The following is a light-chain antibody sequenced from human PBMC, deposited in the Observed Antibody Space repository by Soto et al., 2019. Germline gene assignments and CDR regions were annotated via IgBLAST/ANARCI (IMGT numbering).Light chain of an antibody. Sequence: DIQMTQSPSTLSASIGDRVTITSRASQSISDRLAWYQQKPGKAPKLLMYKASTLESGVPSRFSGSGSGTEFTLTISSLHPDDFATYYCQHYKTYSPWTFGQGTKVDIK. CDR1: QSISDR. J-gene: IGKJ1*01. V-gene: IGKV1-5*03. CDR3: QHYKTYSPWT. CDR2: KAS.